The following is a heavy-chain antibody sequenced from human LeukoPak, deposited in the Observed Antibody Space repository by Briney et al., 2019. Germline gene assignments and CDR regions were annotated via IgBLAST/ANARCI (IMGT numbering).Heavy chain of an antibody. D-gene: IGHD3-10*01. Sequence: ASVKVSCKASGYTFTNYYIHCVRQAPGQGLEWMGIINPSGGNTSYAQKFQGRVTMTRDMFTSTVHMELSSLKSEDMAVYYCAREGSMVRGVGIFGFDYWGQGTLVTVSS. CDR2: INPSGGNT. CDR3: AREGSMVRGVGIFGFDY. V-gene: IGHV1-46*01. J-gene: IGHJ4*02. CDR1: GYTFTNYY.